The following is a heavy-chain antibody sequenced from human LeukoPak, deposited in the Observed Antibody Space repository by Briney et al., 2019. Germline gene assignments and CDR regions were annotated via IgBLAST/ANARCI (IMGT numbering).Heavy chain of an antibody. CDR2: IKSDGIST. CDR1: GFTFSSYA. CDR3: VRDRYYSLDY. J-gene: IGHJ4*02. Sequence: PGGSLRLSCAASGFTFSSYAMSSVRQAPGKGLVWVSRIKSDGISTIYADSVKGRFTISRDNAKNTLYLEINSLRAEDTAVYYCVRDRYYSLDYWGQGTLVTVSS. D-gene: IGHD3-10*01. V-gene: IGHV3-74*01.